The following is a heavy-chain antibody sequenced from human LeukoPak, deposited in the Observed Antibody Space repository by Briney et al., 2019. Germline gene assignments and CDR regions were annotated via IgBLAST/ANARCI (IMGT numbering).Heavy chain of an antibody. Sequence: QPGGSLRLSCAVSGLTFSSSWMDWVRQAPGKGLEWVASINPDRNKKYSADSVKGRFTISRDNAENSLYLRMNSLRVEDTAFYYCARDLAYSRLDYWGQGMLVTVSS. CDR2: INPDRNKK. CDR1: GLTFSSSW. D-gene: IGHD5-18*01. V-gene: IGHV3-7*01. CDR3: ARDLAYSRLDY. J-gene: IGHJ4*02.